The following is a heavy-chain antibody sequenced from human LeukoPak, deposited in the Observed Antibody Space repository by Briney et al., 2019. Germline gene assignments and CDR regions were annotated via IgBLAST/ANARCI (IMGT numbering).Heavy chain of an antibody. Sequence: ASVKVSCKASGYTFTSYGISWVRQAPGQGLEWMGWMNPKTGKAGYAQKFQGRVTMTRNTSISTAYLELSSLRPEDTAIYYCVTGAPWDWGQGTLIAVS. D-gene: IGHD1-26*01. CDR3: VTGAPWD. CDR1: GYTFTSYG. CDR2: MNPKTGKA. V-gene: IGHV1-8*02. J-gene: IGHJ4*02.